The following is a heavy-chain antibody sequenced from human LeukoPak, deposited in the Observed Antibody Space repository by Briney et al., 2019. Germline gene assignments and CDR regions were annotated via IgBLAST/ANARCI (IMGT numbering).Heavy chain of an antibody. CDR2: ISSSGSTI. D-gene: IGHD6-19*01. CDR3: ARDPYSSGWYMYFQH. J-gene: IGHJ1*01. CDR1: GFTFSSYE. V-gene: IGHV3-48*03. Sequence: GGSLRLSCAASGFTFSSYEMNWVRQAPGKGLEWVSYISSSGSTIYYADSVKGRFTISRGNAKNSLYLQMNSLRAEDTAVYYCARDPYSSGWYMYFQHWGQGTLVAVSS.